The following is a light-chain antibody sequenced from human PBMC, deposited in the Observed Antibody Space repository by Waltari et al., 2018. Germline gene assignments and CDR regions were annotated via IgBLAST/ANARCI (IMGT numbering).Light chain of an antibody. CDR3: AAWDDSLSGRV. J-gene: IGLJ3*02. Sequence: QSVLTQPPSASGTPGQRVTISCSGRRSNVGTNYVYWYQQRPGTAPKLRIYRNNQRPSGVPDRFSGSKSGTSASLAISGLRSEDEADYYCAAWDDSLSGRVFGGGTKVTVL. CDR1: RSNVGTNY. CDR2: RNN. V-gene: IGLV1-47*01.